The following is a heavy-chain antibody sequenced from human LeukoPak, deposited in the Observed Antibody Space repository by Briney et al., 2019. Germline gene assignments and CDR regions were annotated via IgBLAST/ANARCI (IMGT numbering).Heavy chain of an antibody. J-gene: IGHJ4*02. CDR3: ARDRDPVVPAEN. CDR2: ISSSSSYI. V-gene: IGHV3-21*01. D-gene: IGHD2-2*01. CDR1: GFTFSSYS. Sequence: GGSLRLSCAASGFTFSSYSMNWVRQAPGKGLEWVSSISSSSSYIYYADSVKGRFTISRDNAKNSLYLQMNSLRAEDTAVYYCARDRDPVVPAENWGQGTLVTVSS.